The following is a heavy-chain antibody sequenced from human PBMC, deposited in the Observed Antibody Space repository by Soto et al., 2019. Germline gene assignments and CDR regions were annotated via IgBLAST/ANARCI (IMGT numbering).Heavy chain of an antibody. CDR3: ARANTVVTPGGWFDP. CDR2: INPNSGGT. D-gene: IGHD2-21*02. CDR1: GYTFTGYY. J-gene: IGHJ5*02. Sequence: ASVKVSCKASGYTFTGYYMHWVRQAPGQGLEWMGWINPNSGGTNYAQKFQGWVTMTRDTSISTAYMELSRLRSEDTAVYYCARANTVVTPGGWFDPWGQGTLVTVSS. V-gene: IGHV1-2*04.